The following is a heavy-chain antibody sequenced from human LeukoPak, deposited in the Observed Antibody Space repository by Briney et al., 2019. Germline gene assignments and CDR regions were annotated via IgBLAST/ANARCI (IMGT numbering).Heavy chain of an antibody. CDR1: GFTFSSYA. Sequence: GGSLRLSCSASGFTFSSYAMHWVRPAPGKGLEYVSAISSNGGSTYYADSVKGRFTISRDNSKNTLYLQMSSLRAEDTAVYYCVKGRYCSSTSCSDYFDYWGQGTLVTVSS. V-gene: IGHV3-64D*06. D-gene: IGHD2-2*01. J-gene: IGHJ4*02. CDR3: VKGRYCSSTSCSDYFDY. CDR2: ISSNGGST.